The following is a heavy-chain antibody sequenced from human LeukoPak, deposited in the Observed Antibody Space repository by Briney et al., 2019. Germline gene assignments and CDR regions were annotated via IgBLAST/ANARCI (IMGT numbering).Heavy chain of an antibody. CDR1: GFTFSSYG. D-gene: IGHD4-17*01. CDR3: ASTFYGDSPPY. Sequence: GGSLRLSCAASGFTFSSYGMHWVRQAPGKGLEWVAVISYDGGNKYYADSVKGRFTISRDNSENTLYLQMNSLGAEDTAVYYCASTFYGDSPPYWGQGTLVTVSS. J-gene: IGHJ4*02. V-gene: IGHV3-30*03. CDR2: ISYDGGNK.